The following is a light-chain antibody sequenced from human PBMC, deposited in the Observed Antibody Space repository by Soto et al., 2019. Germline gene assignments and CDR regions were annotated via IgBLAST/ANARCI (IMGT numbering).Light chain of an antibody. CDR2: EVS. CDR1: SSDVGGYNY. CDR3: SSYTGGNPSYV. V-gene: IGLV2-8*01. J-gene: IGLJ1*01. Sequence: QSALTQPPSASGSPGQSVTISCTGTSSDVGGYNYVSWYQQYPGKAPKLMIYEVSKRPSGVPDRFSGPKSGNTASLTVSGLQAEDEADYYCSSYTGGNPSYVFGTGTKVTVL.